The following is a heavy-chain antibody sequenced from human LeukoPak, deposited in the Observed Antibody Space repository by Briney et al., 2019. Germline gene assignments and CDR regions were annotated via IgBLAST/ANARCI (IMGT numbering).Heavy chain of an antibody. Sequence: RSLRLSCTASGFTFGDYAMSWFRQAPGKGLEWVGFIRSKAYGGTTEYAASVKGRFTISRDDSKSIAYLQMNSLKTEDTAVYYCTRGIAVAAEARGRDYFDYWGQGTLVTASS. J-gene: IGHJ4*02. CDR1: GFTFGDYA. D-gene: IGHD6-19*01. V-gene: IGHV3-49*03. CDR3: TRGIAVAAEARGRDYFDY. CDR2: IRSKAYGGTT.